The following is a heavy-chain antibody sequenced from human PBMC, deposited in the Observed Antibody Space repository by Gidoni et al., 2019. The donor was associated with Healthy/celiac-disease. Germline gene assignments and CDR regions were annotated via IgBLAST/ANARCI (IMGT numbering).Heavy chain of an antibody. D-gene: IGHD6-13*01. CDR3: ARGFGFRIAAAGTHFDY. V-gene: IGHV1-69*01. CDR1: GGTFSSYA. J-gene: IGHJ4*02. CDR2: IIPIFGTA. Sequence: QVQLVQSGAEVKKPGSSVKVSCKASGGTFSSYAISWVRQAPGQGIEWMGGIIPIFGTANYAQKVQGRVTITADEATSTAYMELSSLRSEDTAVYYCARGFGFRIAAAGTHFDYWGQGTLVTVSS.